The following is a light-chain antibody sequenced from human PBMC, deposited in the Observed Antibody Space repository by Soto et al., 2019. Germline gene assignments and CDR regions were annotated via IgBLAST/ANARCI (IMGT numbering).Light chain of an antibody. V-gene: IGKV3-11*01. CDR2: DAS. CDR3: QQRSNWLPLT. CDR1: QSVSSY. J-gene: IGKJ4*01. Sequence: EIVLTQSPATLSLSPGERATLSCRASQSVSSYLAWYQQKPGQAPRLLIYDASNRATGIPARFSGSGSGTDFTLTISSLEPEDFAVYYCQQRSNWLPLTFGGGTKVEL.